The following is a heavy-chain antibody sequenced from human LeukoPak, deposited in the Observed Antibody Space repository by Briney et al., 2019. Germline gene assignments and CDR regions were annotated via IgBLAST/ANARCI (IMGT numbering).Heavy chain of an antibody. Sequence: GGSLRLSCAASGFTFSSNWMSWVRQAPGKGLEWVANIKQDGSEKYYVDSVKGRFTISRDNAKNSLYLQMNSLRAEDTAVYYCARDRSIVVVTNDAFDIWGQGTMVTVSS. D-gene: IGHD2-21*01. CDR1: GFTFSSNW. CDR3: ARDRSIVVVTNDAFDI. V-gene: IGHV3-7*01. CDR2: IKQDGSEK. J-gene: IGHJ3*02.